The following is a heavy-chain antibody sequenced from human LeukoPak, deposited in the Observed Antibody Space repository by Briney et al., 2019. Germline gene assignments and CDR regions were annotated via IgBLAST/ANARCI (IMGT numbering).Heavy chain of an antibody. J-gene: IGHJ4*02. V-gene: IGHV3-23*01. Sequence: GSLKLSCAASGFTFSSYAMSWVRQAPGKGLGWVSGLSGSGGSTYYADSVKGRFTISRDNSKNTLYLQMNSLRAEDTAVYYCAKDHPGAITPGYWGQGTLVTVSS. CDR2: LSGSGGST. CDR3: AKDHPGAITPGY. D-gene: IGHD1-26*01. CDR1: GFTFSSYA.